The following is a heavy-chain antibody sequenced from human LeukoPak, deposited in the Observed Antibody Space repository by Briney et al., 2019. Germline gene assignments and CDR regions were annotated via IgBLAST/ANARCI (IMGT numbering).Heavy chain of an antibody. J-gene: IGHJ4*02. Sequence: SETLSFTCVVYGGSFSGYYWSWIRQPPGKGLECIGQIDQSGTTYYNPSLKSRVTTTVDSCKKQFSLTTPSMTAGATALQYWARAPHYYFGYGYFDPWGQGTLVTVSS. CDR1: GGSFSGYY. D-gene: IGHD3-10*01. V-gene: IGHV4-34*01. CDR3: ARAPHYYFGYGYFDP. CDR2: IDQSGTT.